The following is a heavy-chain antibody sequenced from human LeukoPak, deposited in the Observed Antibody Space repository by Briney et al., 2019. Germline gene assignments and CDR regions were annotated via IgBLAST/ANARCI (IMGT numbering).Heavy chain of an antibody. Sequence: AGGSLRLSCSASGFTFSSHAMHWVRQAPGKGLEYVSAVSDNGGSTYYADSVKGRFTISRDNSKSTLYLQMSSLRAEDTAVYYCVKGGQYSRDAFDIWGQGTMVTVSS. CDR1: GFTFSSHA. CDR3: VKGGQYSRDAFDI. V-gene: IGHV3-64D*06. J-gene: IGHJ3*02. D-gene: IGHD5-18*01. CDR2: VSDNGGST.